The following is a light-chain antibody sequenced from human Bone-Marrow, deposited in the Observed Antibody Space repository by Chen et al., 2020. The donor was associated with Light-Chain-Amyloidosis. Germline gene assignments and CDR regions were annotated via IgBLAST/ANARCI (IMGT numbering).Light chain of an antibody. Sequence: QTVVTQEPSFSVSPGGTVTLTCGLSSGSVSTNYYPAWYQQAPGQATRTLIYSTNTRSSGVPGRFSSSILANTAAISVTVAEADDESDYYSVLCMGTAIGMFGGGTKLTVL. J-gene: IGLJ3*02. CDR3: VLCMGTAIGM. CDR2: STN. V-gene: IGLV8-61*01. CDR1: SGSVSTNYY.